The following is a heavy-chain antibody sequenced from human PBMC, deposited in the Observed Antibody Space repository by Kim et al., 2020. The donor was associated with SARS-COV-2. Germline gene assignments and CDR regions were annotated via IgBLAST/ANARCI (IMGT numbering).Heavy chain of an antibody. Sequence: KGRFTISRDNSKNTLYLQMNSLRAEDTAVYYCAKGDLQWLRSLPYWYFDLWGRGTLVTVSS. V-gene: IGHV3-23*01. D-gene: IGHD5-12*01. CDR3: AKGDLQWLRSLPYWYFDL. J-gene: IGHJ2*01.